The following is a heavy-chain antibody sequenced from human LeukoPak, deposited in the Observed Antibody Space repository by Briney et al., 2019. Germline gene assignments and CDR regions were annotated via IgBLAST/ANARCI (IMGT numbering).Heavy chain of an antibody. J-gene: IGHJ6*03. CDR3: ARVASDYYYYYMDV. CDR2: IYTSGST. Sequence: SETLSLTCTVSGGSISSGSYYWSGIRQPAGKGLEWIGRIYTSGSTNYNPSLKSRVTISVDTSKNQFSLKLSSVTAADTAVYYCARVASDYYYYYMDVWGKGTTVTVSS. V-gene: IGHV4-61*02. CDR1: GGSISSGSYY.